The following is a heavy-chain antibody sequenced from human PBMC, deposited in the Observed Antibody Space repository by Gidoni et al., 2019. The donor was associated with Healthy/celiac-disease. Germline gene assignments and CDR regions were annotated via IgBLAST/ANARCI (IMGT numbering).Heavy chain of an antibody. V-gene: IGHV4-59*01. CDR1: GGSISSYY. D-gene: IGHD4-17*01. J-gene: IGHJ6*03. CDR3: ARGSTVTPNRYYYYYMDV. Sequence: QVQLQESGPGLVKPSETLSLTCTVSGGSISSYYWSWIRQPPGKGLEWIGYIYYSGSTNYNPSLKSRVTISVDTSKNQFSLKLSSVTAADTAVYYCARGSTVTPNRYYYYYMDVWGKGTTVTVSS. CDR2: IYYSGST.